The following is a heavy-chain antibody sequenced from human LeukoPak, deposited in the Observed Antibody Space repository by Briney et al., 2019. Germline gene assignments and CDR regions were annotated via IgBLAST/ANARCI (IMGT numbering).Heavy chain of an antibody. V-gene: IGHV1-18*01. Sequence: ASVTVSCKASGYTFTSYGISWVRQAPGQGLEWMGWISAYNGNTNYAQKLQGRVTMTTDTSTSTAYMELRSLRSDDTAVYYCARDLGLRVGYGVNFDYWGQGTLVTVSS. D-gene: IGHD5-18*01. J-gene: IGHJ4*02. CDR2: ISAYNGNT. CDR1: GYTFTSYG. CDR3: ARDLGLRVGYGVNFDY.